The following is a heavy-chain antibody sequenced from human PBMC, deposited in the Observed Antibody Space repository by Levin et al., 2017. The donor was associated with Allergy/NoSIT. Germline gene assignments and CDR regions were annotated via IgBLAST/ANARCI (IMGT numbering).Heavy chain of an antibody. CDR2: ISSSSSYI. CDR3: ARGGVSSGGTFYYFDY. J-gene: IGHJ4*02. V-gene: IGHV3-21*01. CDR1: GFTFSSYS. Sequence: GESLKISCAASGFTFSSYSMNWVRQAPGKGLEWVSSISSSSSYIYYADSVKGRFTISRDNAKNSLYLQMNSLRAEDTAVYYCARGGVSSGGTFYYFDYWGQGTLVTVSS. D-gene: IGHD2-15*01.